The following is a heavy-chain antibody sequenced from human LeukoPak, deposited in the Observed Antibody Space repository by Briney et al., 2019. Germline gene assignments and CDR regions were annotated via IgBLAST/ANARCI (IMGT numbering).Heavy chain of an antibody. J-gene: IGHJ4*02. D-gene: IGHD7-27*01. CDR2: ITTSDGNT. Sequence: GGSLRLSCAASGFAFSSYTMSWVRQAPGKGLEWVSTITTSDGNTYYADSVKGRFTVSRDNSKNTLFLQMNSLRAEDTAVYYCAKDGGLWVSAHWGDSWGRGTLVTVSS. V-gene: IGHV3-23*01. CDR1: GFAFSSYT. CDR3: AKDGGLWVSAHWGDS.